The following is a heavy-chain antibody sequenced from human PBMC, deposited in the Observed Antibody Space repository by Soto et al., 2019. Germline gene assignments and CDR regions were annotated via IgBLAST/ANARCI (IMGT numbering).Heavy chain of an antibody. CDR1: GYSFTIYC. D-gene: IGHD6-19*01. CDR2: IYPGDSDT. Sequence: GEPLKSSGKGSGYSFTIYCIGWVPQMPGKGLEWMGIIYPGDSDTRYSPSFQGQVTISADKSISTAYLQWSSLKASDTAMYYCARARAVAGPLYYFDYWGQGTLVTVSS. CDR3: ARARAVAGPLYYFDY. V-gene: IGHV5-51*01. J-gene: IGHJ4*02.